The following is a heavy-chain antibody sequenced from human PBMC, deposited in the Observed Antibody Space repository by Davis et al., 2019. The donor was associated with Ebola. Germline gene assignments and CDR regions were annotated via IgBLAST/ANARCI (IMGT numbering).Heavy chain of an antibody. J-gene: IGHJ4*02. V-gene: IGHV3-23*01. CDR1: GFTFSSYA. CDR3: ARDSSGSYHT. CDR2: IGGSGGDT. D-gene: IGHD1-26*01. Sequence: GESLKISCAASGFTFSSYAMSWVRQAPGKGLEWVSAIGGSGGDTYYADSVKGRFTISRDNSKNTLYLQMNSLRAEDTAVYYCARDSSGSYHTWGQGTLVTVSS.